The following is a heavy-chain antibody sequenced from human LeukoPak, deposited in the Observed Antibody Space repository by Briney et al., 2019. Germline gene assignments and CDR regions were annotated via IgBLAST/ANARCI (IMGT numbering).Heavy chain of an antibody. D-gene: IGHD6-19*01. CDR3: ASDGGYSSGYFDY. CDR1: GFTFSSYE. Sequence: GGSLRLSCAASGFTFSSYEMNWVRQAPGKGLEWVSYISSSGSTIYYADSVKGRFTISRDNAKNSLYLKMNSLRAEDTAVYYCASDGGYSSGYFDYWGQGTLVTVSS. CDR2: ISSSGSTI. V-gene: IGHV3-48*03. J-gene: IGHJ4*02.